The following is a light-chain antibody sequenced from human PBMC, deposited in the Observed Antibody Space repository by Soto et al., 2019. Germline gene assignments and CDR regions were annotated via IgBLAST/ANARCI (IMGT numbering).Light chain of an antibody. CDR3: QKYNSAPYT. J-gene: IGKJ2*01. CDR2: VAS. V-gene: IGKV1-27*01. CDR1: QGISNY. Sequence: DIQMTQSPSCLSASVGDRVTVTYRASQGISNYLAWYQQKPGKVPKLLIYVASTLQSGVSSRFSGSGSGTDITLTISSLQPEDVATYYCQKYNSAPYTFGQGTKLEIK.